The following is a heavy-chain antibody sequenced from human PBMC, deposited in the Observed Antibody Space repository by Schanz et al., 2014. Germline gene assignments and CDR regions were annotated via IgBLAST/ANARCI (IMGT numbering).Heavy chain of an antibody. Sequence: EVQLLESGGGLVQPGGSLRLSCAASGFTFSSYAMSWVRQAPGKGLEWVSSISSGGGSTYYADSVKGRFTISRDNGKNSLSLQMNSLRVEDTAIYYCARDSNGDDGYRFWFDSWGQGILVTVSS. J-gene: IGHJ5*01. CDR2: ISSGGGST. D-gene: IGHD4-17*01. V-gene: IGHV3-23*01. CDR3: ARDSNGDDGYRFWFDS. CDR1: GFTFSSYA.